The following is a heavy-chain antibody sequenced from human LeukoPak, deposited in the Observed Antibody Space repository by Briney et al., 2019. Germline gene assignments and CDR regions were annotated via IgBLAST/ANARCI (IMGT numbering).Heavy chain of an antibody. V-gene: IGHV1-18*01. CDR2: ISAYNGNT. CDR3: ARVHSGNPDY. J-gene: IGHJ4*02. Sequence: ASVKVSCKASGYTFTSYGISWVRQAPGQGLEWMGWISAYNGNTNYAQKLQGRVTITRNTSISTAYMELSGLRSEDTAVYYCARVHSGNPDYWGQGTLVTVSP. CDR1: GYTFTSYG. D-gene: IGHD1-26*01.